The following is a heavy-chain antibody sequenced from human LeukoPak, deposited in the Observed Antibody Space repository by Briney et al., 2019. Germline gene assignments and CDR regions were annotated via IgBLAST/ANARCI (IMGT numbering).Heavy chain of an antibody. Sequence: GGSLTLSCAASGFTFSNYAMTWVRQAPGKGLEWVSTISDSGVGTYYADSVKGRFTISRDNSKNTLYLQMNSLRAEDTAVYYCAKLLVAYWGQGTLVTVSS. CDR1: GFTFSNYA. J-gene: IGHJ4*02. D-gene: IGHD2/OR15-2a*01. V-gene: IGHV3-23*01. CDR3: AKLLVAY. CDR2: ISDSGVGT.